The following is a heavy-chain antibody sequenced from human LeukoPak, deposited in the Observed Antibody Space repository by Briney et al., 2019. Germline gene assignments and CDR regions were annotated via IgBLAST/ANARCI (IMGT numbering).Heavy chain of an antibody. CDR3: ARGGQGDGYSADEAFDI. Sequence: SQTLSLTCAISGDSVFSNSSWNWIRQSPSRGLEWLGRTYYRSKWYNDYTVPVKSRITISPDTSKNQFSLQLNSVTPEDTAVYYCARGGQGDGYSADEAFDIWGQGTMVTVSS. CDR2: TYYRSKWYN. J-gene: IGHJ3*02. CDR1: GDSVFSNSS. D-gene: IGHD5-24*01. V-gene: IGHV6-1*01.